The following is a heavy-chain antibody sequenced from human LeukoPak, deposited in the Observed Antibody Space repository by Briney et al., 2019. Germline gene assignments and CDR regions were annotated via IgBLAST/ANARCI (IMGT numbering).Heavy chain of an antibody. D-gene: IGHD2-8*01. CDR2: ISYSGST. J-gene: IGHJ6*03. Sequence: SETLSLTCTVSGGSINNYYWTWIRQPPGKGLEWLGYISYSGSTSYIPSLKSRVTISVDTSKNQFSLKVSSVTAADTAVYYCARTPKMVKNYYYMDVWGKGTTVTISS. V-gene: IGHV4-59*01. CDR3: ARTPKMVKNYYYMDV. CDR1: GGSINNYY.